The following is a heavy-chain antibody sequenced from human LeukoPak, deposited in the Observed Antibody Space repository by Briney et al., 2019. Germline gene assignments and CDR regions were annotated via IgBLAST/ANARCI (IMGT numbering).Heavy chain of an antibody. CDR1: GFTLSNAW. D-gene: IGHD6-13*01. CDR3: TTLTRIAAAGFFSYYYYMDV. J-gene: IGHJ6*03. V-gene: IGHV3-15*01. CDR2: IKSKTAGGTT. Sequence: GGSLRLSCAPSGFTLSNAWMSWVRHAHGQGRGWVGRIKSKTAGGTTDYAAPVKGRFTISRDDSKNTLYLQMNSLKTEDTAVYYCTTLTRIAAAGFFSYYYYMDVWGKGTTVTVSS.